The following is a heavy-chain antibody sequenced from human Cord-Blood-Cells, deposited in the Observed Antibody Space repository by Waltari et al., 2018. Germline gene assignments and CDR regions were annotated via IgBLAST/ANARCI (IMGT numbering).Heavy chain of an antibody. CDR1: GDTFSSYA. Sequence: QVQLVQSGAEVKKPGSSVQVSCKASGDTFSSYAIRWVRQAPGQGLEWMGGIIPIFGTANYAQKFQGIVTITADESTSTAYMELSSLRSEDTAVYYCARGYSSSSAFDIWGQGTMVTVSS. CDR3: ARGYSSSSAFDI. J-gene: IGHJ3*02. D-gene: IGHD6-6*01. V-gene: IGHV1-69*01. CDR2: IIPIFGTA.